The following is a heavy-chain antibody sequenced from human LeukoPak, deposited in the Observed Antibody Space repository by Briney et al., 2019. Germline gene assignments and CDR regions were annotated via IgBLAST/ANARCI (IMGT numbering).Heavy chain of an antibody. D-gene: IGHD4-23*01. CDR1: GGSISSGDYY. CDR2: IYYSGST. V-gene: IGHV4-30-4*08. Sequence: PSQTLSLTCTVSGGSISSGDYYWSWIRQPPGKGLEWNGYIYYSGSTYYNPSLKSRVTISVDTSKNQFSLKLSSVTAADTAVYYCATGGAAYGGNSRTADWYFDLWGRGTLVTVSS. CDR3: ATGGAAYGGNSRTADWYFDL. J-gene: IGHJ2*01.